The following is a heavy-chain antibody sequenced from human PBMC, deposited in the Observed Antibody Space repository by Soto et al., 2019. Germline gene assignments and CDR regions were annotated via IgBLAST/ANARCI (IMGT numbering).Heavy chain of an antibody. V-gene: IGHV4-31*03. J-gene: IGHJ4*02. Sequence: PSETLSLTCTVSGGSISSGGYYWSWIRQHPGKGLEWIGYIYYSGSTYYNPSLKSRVTISVDTSKNQFSLKLSSVTAADTAVYYCARGPLGFYSSGYSTFDYWGQGTLVTVSS. CDR3: ARGPLGFYSSGYSTFDY. CDR2: IYYSGST. D-gene: IGHD3-22*01. CDR1: GGSISSGGYY.